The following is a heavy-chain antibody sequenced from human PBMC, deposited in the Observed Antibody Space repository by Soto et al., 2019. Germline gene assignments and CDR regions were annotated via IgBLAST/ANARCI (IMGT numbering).Heavy chain of an antibody. V-gene: IGHV4-30-4*01. CDR2: IYNSGST. CDR1: GGSINNNGYF. D-gene: IGHD1-26*01. CDR3: ARGPSGDKVDY. J-gene: IGHJ4*02. Sequence: QVQLQESGPGVVEPSQTLSLTCTVSGGSINNNGYFWSWIRQPPGSGLEWIGHIYNSGSTYCNPSLNSRLTVSVDTSKNQFSLKLSSVTAADTAVYYCARGPSGDKVDYWGQGTLVTVSS.